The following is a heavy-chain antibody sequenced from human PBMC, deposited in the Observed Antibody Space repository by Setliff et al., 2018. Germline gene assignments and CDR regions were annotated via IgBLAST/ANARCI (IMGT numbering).Heavy chain of an antibody. Sequence: PSETLFLTCTVSGASLSSGTYYWGWIRQPPGKGLEWIGRIYYRGDTYYDPSLKSRVTMSVDTSKNQFSLKLSSVTAADTAVYYCARGGTYRYFDYWGQGTLVTVSS. CDR1: GASLSSGTYY. CDR2: IYYRGDT. V-gene: IGHV4-39*07. CDR3: ARGGTYRYFDY. J-gene: IGHJ4*02.